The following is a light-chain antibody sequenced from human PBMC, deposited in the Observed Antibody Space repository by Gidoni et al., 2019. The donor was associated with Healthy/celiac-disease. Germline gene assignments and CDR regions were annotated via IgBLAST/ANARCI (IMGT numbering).Light chain of an antibody. V-gene: IGKV3-20*01. CDR1: QSVSSSY. Sequence: DIVFTQSPGTLSLSPGERATLSCRASQSVSSSYLARYQQTPGQAPRPLIYGASSRATGITDSVSGSGSGTDFTLTISRLEPEDFAVYCCQQYGSAFSFGQGTKVEIK. J-gene: IGKJ1*01. CDR2: GAS. CDR3: QQYGSAFS.